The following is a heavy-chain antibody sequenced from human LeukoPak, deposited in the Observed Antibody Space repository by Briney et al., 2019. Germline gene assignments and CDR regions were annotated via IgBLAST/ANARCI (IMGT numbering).Heavy chain of an antibody. CDR3: ATLIDV. CDR1: GSTFSNYA. J-gene: IGHJ3*01. V-gene: IGHV3-30*04. Sequence: GSLRLSCAASGSTFSNYAMHWVRQAPGKGLEWVAVISSDGSTKFYGDSVKGRFTISRDNSKTTLYLQMNSLRAADTAVYYCATLIDVWGQGTMVTVSS. CDR2: ISSDGSTK.